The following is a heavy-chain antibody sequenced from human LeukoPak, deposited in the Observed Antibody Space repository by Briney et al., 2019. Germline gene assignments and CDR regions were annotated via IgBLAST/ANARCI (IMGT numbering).Heavy chain of an antibody. Sequence: GGSLRLSCAASGFTFSNYAMSWVRQVPGRGLEWVSTVSSRGDRTYDADSVKGRFTISRDNSKNSLYLQMTSVRAETTAYYYWAKGPPPDITLAHTVEKWGQGTLVTVSS. V-gene: IGHV3-23*01. CDR3: AKGPPPDITLAHTVEK. D-gene: IGHD5-12*01. CDR2: VSSRGDRT. J-gene: IGHJ4*02. CDR1: GFTFSNYA.